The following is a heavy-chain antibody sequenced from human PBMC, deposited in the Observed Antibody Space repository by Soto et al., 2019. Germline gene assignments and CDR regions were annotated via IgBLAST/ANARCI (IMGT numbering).Heavy chain of an antibody. CDR3: ARLGPYYYGSGSIFGNWFDP. CDR1: GGSISSYY. D-gene: IGHD3-10*01. J-gene: IGHJ5*02. V-gene: IGHV4-59*08. Sequence: SETLSLTCTVSGGSISSYYWSWIRQPPGKGLEWIGYIYYSGSTNYNPSLKSRVTISVDTSKNQFSLKLSSVTAADTAVYYCARLGPYYYGSGSIFGNWFDPWGQGTLVTVSS. CDR2: IYYSGST.